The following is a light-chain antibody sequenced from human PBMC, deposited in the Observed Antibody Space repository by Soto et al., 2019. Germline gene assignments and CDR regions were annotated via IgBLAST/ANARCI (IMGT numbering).Light chain of an antibody. V-gene: IGKV3-20*01. CDR1: QAVGSSL. CDR2: GAS. CDR3: QQGGGSLWT. Sequence: EIVLTQSPGTLSMSPGERATLSCRASQAVGSSLLAWYQHKPGQAPRLVIYGASSRATGIPDRFSGSGSGTDFTLTSSRLEPEDFAVYYCQQGGGSLWTFGQGTKVEIK. J-gene: IGKJ1*01.